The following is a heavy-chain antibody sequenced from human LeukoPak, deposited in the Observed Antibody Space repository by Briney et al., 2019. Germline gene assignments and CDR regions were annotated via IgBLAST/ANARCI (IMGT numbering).Heavy chain of an antibody. J-gene: IGHJ4*02. CDR2: IKQDGSEK. D-gene: IGHD3-10*01. Sequence: GGSLRLSCAASGFTFSRFTMNWVRQAPGKGLEWVANIKQDGSEKYYVDSVKGRFTTSRDNAKNSLYLQMNSLRAEDTALYYCAKKLFTGMGYYLDSWGQGTLVTVSS. CDR1: GFTFSRFT. V-gene: IGHV3-7*03. CDR3: AKKLFTGMGYYLDS.